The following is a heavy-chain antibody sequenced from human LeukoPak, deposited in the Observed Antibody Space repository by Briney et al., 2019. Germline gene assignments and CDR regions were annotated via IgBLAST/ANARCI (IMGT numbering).Heavy chain of an antibody. CDR2: IKQDGIEK. CDR3: ARDQDGALDY. CDR1: GFTFSNYW. Sequence: QPGGSLRLSCAASGFTFSNYWMAWVRQSPGKWLEWVANIKQDGIEKNYVDSVRGRFTISRDNAKSSLFLQMSSLRVDDTAVYYCARDQDGALDYWGQGRLVTVFS. V-gene: IGHV3-7*01. J-gene: IGHJ4*02. D-gene: IGHD4-17*01.